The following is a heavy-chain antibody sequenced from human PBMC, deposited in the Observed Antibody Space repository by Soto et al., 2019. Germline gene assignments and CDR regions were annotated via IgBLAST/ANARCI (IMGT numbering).Heavy chain of an antibody. CDR1: GFTFSSYA. CDR2: ISYDGSNK. V-gene: IGHV3-30-3*01. J-gene: IGHJ4*02. D-gene: IGHD2-21*01. Sequence: PGGSLRLSCAASGFTFSSYAMHWVRQAPGKGLEWVAVISYDGSNKYYADSVKGRFTISRDNSKNTLYLQMNSLRAEDTAVYYYARDSGHSNTPLFDYWGQGTLVTVSS. CDR3: ARDSGHSNTPLFDY.